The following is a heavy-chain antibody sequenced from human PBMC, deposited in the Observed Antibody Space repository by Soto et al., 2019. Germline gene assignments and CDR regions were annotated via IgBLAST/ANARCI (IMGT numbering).Heavy chain of an antibody. CDR1: GFSLSTSGVG. J-gene: IGHJ4*02. Sequence: SGPTLVNPTQTLTLTCTFSGFSLSTSGVGVGWIRQPPGKALEWLALIYWDDDKRYSPSLKSRLTITKDTSKNQVVLTMTNMDPVDTATYYCAHWYYYDSSGYYRYYFDYWGQGTLVTVPQ. V-gene: IGHV2-5*02. CDR3: AHWYYYDSSGYYRYYFDY. D-gene: IGHD3-22*01. CDR2: IYWDDDK.